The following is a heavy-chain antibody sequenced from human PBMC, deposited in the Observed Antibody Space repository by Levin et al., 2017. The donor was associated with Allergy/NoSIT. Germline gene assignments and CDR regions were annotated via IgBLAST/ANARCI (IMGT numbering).Heavy chain of an antibody. D-gene: IGHD6-13*01. V-gene: IGHV3-13*04. CDR2: VGTAGDT. J-gene: IGHJ4*02. CDR3: AGGSSNWEFDY. CDR1: GFTFSSYD. Sequence: GASVKVSCAASGFTFSSYDMHWVRQATGKGLEWVSAVGTAGDTYYPGSVKGRFTISRENAKNSLYLQMNSLRAGDTAVYYCAGGSSNWEFDYWGQGTLVTVSS.